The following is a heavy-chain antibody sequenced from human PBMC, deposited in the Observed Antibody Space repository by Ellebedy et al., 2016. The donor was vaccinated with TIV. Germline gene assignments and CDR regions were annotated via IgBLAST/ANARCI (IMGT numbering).Heavy chain of an antibody. CDR2: IKQDGSEK. V-gene: IGHV3-7*01. D-gene: IGHD3-10*01. Sequence: GESLKISCAASGFTVSGNYMSWVRQAPGKGLEWVANIKQDGSEKWYVDSVKGRFTISRDNAKNSLYLQMSSLRAEDTAVYYCARDQGWAYPGSTRFDYWGQGTLVTVSS. CDR1: GFTVSGNY. CDR3: ARDQGWAYPGSTRFDY. J-gene: IGHJ4*03.